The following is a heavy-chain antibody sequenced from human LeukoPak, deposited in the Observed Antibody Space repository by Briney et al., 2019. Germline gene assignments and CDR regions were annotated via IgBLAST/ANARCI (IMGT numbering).Heavy chain of an antibody. J-gene: IGHJ4*02. CDR2: IYYSGST. CDR3: ARGPPGNYDDSGHYYAYFDC. Sequence: SETLSLTCTVSGGSVSSSSYYWSWIRQPPGKGLEWIGYIYYSGSTNYNPSLKSRVTISVDTSKNQFSLKLSSVTAADTAVYYCARGPPGNYDDSGHYYAYFDCWGQGALVTVSS. CDR1: GGSVSSSSYY. D-gene: IGHD3-22*01. V-gene: IGHV4-61*01.